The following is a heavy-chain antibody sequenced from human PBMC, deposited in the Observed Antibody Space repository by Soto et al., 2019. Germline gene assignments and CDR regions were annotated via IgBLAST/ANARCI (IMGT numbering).Heavy chain of an antibody. D-gene: IGHD3-22*01. J-gene: IGHJ4*02. CDR1: GFTLSSYA. Sequence: EGSLRLSCVVSGFTLSSYALSWVRQAPGKGLEWVSDINGSGSSTYYADSVKGRFTISRDNAKNSLYLQMNSLRAEDMAVYYCARDLFRSGYLDYWGQGTLVTVSS. CDR2: INGSGSST. CDR3: ARDLFRSGYLDY. V-gene: IGHV3-23*01.